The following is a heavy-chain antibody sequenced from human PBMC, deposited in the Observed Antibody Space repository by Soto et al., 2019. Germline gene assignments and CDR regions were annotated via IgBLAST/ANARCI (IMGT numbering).Heavy chain of an antibody. D-gene: IGHD5-12*01. J-gene: IGHJ6*02. CDR3: ARDWWGYDNTHYYYYGMDV. Sequence: QVQLVQSGAEVKKPGSSVKVSCKASGGTFSNYAISWVRQAPGQGLEWMGGIIPIFGTPNYAQKFQGRVTITADKSTSTAYLEVRNFRSDDTAVYYCARDWWGYDNTHYYYYGMDVWGQGTTVTVSS. CDR1: GGTFSNYA. CDR2: IIPIFGTP. V-gene: IGHV1-69*06.